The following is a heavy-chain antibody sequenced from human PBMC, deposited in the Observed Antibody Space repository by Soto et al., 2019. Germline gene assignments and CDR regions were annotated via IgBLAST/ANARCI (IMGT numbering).Heavy chain of an antibody. Sequence: QLQLQESGSGLVKPSQTLSLTCAVSGGSISSGGYSWSWIRQPPGKGLEWIGYIYHSGSTYYNPSPKSRVTISVDRSQNQLSLKLSSVSAADTAVYYSAAGGGLPRYYWGQGTLVTVSS. CDR2: IYHSGST. CDR3: AAGGGLPRYY. CDR1: GGSISSGGYS. D-gene: IGHD1-26*01. V-gene: IGHV4-30-2*01. J-gene: IGHJ4*02.